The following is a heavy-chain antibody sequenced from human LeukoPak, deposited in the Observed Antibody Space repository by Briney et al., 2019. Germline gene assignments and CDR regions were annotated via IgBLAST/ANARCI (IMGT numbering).Heavy chain of an antibody. CDR2: IYYSGST. V-gene: IGHV4-59*01. D-gene: IGHD3-22*01. CDR1: GGSISSYY. J-gene: IGHJ1*01. Sequence: ASETLSLTCTVSGGSISSYYWSWIRQPPGKGLEWIGYIYYSGSTNYNPSLKSRVTISVDTSKNQFSLKLSSVTAADTAVYYCARGNSYYDTSGYFPWESFQHWGQGTLVTVSS. CDR3: ARGNSYYDTSGYFPWESFQH.